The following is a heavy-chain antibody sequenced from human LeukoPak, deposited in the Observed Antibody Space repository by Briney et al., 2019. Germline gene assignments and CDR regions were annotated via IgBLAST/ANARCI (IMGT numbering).Heavy chain of an antibody. CDR2: LYHSGST. V-gene: IGHV4-38-2*02. CDR1: GYSISSGYY. D-gene: IGHD1-14*01. Sequence: PSETLSLTCTVSGYSISSGYYWGWIRQPPGKGLEWIGSLYHSGSTYYNPSLESRVTISVDTSKNQFSLKLSSVTAADTAVYYCAGLIRPGWFDPWGQGTLVTVSS. J-gene: IGHJ5*02. CDR3: AGLIRPGWFDP.